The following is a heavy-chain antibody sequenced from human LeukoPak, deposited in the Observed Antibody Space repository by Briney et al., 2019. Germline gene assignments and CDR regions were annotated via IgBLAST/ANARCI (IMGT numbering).Heavy chain of an antibody. CDR2: ISSSGSTI. CDR3: AELGITMIGGV. Sequence: GGSLRLSCAASGFTFSRYRMNWVRQAPGKGLEWVSYISSSGSTIYYADSVKGRFTISRDNAKNSLYLQMNSLRAEDAAVYYCAELGITMIGGVWGKGTTVTISS. V-gene: IGHV3-48*03. D-gene: IGHD3-10*02. J-gene: IGHJ6*04. CDR1: GFTFSRYR.